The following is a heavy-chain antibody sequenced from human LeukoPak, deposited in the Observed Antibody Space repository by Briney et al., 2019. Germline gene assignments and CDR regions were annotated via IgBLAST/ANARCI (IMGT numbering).Heavy chain of an antibody. J-gene: IGHJ4*02. CDR1: GGSIRSYY. D-gene: IGHD6-19*01. CDR2: IFYSGST. Sequence: PSETLSLTCTVSGGSIRSYYWSWIRQPPGKGLEWMGYIFYSGSTDSNPSLKSRVTISVDTSKNQFSLKLSSVTAADTAVYYCARHRGSGWYWDYWGQGTLVTVSS. V-gene: IGHV4-59*08. CDR3: ARHRGSGWYWDY.